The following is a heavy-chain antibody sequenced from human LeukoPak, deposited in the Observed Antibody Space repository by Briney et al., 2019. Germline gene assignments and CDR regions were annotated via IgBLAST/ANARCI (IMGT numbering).Heavy chain of an antibody. D-gene: IGHD4-23*01. V-gene: IGHV3-53*01. CDR2: IYSGGSR. CDR3: ARSSRELRGYAPWEVMPPFDY. CDR1: GFTVSSNY. J-gene: IGHJ4*02. Sequence: GGSLRLSCAASGFTVSSNYMSWVRQAPGKGLEWVSVIYSGGSRYYADSVKGRFTISRVNSKNTMYLQMNSLRAEDTAVYYCARSSRELRGYAPWEVMPPFDYWGQGTLVTVSS.